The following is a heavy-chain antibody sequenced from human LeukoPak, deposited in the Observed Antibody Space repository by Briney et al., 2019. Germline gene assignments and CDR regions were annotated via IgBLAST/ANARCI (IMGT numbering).Heavy chain of an antibody. V-gene: IGHV3-48*01. CDR3: AKDRIPDGVWSLDY. CDR2: ISSSSSTI. J-gene: IGHJ4*02. CDR1: GFTFSSYS. D-gene: IGHD2-8*01. Sequence: GGSLRLSCAASGFTFSSYSMNWVRQAPGKGLEWVSYISSSSSTIYYADSVKGRFTISRDNSRNTLYLQMNSLRAEDTAIYYCAKDRIPDGVWSLDYWGQGALVTVSS.